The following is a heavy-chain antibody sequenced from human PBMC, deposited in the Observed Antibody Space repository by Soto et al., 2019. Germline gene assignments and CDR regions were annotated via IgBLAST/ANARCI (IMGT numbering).Heavy chain of an antibody. CDR2: IYSGGST. CDR1: GFTVSSNY. D-gene: IGHD3-10*02. CDR3: TRVYYYVWSIHRHYYMDV. J-gene: IGHJ6*03. V-gene: IGHV3-66*01. Sequence: GGSLRLSCAASGFTVSSNYMSWVRQAPGKGLEWVSVIYSGGSTDYAESVKGRFAISRDNSKNTLYLQMYSLRAEDTAVCYCTRVYYYVWSIHRHYYMDVWGKGTTVTVSS.